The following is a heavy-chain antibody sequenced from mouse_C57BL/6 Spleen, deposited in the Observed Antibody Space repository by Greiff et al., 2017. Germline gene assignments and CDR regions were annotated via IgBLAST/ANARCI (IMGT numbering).Heavy chain of an antibody. CDR1: GYTFTEYT. CDR3: ARHEGYYGSSEPPYAMDY. CDR2: FYPGSGSI. J-gene: IGHJ4*01. D-gene: IGHD1-1*01. V-gene: IGHV1-62-2*01. Sequence: QVQLQQSGAELVKPGASVKLSCKASGYTFTEYTIHWVKQRSGQGLEWIGWFYPGSGSIKYNEKFKDKATLTADKSSSTVYMELSRLTSEDSAVYYCARHEGYYGSSEPPYAMDYWGQGTSVTVSS.